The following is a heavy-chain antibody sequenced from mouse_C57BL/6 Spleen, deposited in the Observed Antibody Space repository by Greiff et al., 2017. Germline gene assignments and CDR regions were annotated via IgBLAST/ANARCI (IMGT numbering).Heavy chain of an antibody. CDR2: ISTGSSTI. V-gene: IGHV5-17*01. CDR1: GFTFSDYG. Sequence: EVQVVESGGGLVKPGGSLKLSCAASGFTFSDYGMHWVRQAPEKGLEWVAYISTGSSTIYYADTVKGRFTISGDNATNTLFLQMTSLRSEDTAMYYCAKALLPIVAMDYWGQGTSVTVSS. J-gene: IGHJ4*01. CDR3: AKALLPIVAMDY. D-gene: IGHD1-1*01.